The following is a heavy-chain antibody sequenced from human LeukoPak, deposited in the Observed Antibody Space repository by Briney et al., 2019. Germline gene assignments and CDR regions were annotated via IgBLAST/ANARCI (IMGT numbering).Heavy chain of an antibody. V-gene: IGHV3-7*03. J-gene: IGHJ4*02. CDR3: AKDTSAGYSNSWSDY. D-gene: IGHD6-13*01. CDR2: IKQDGSEK. CDR1: GFTFSSYW. Sequence: GGSLRLSCAASGFTFSSYWMSWVRQAPGKGLEWVANIKQDGSEKYYVDSVKGRFTISRDNAENSLYLQMNSLRAEDTALYYCAKDTSAGYSNSWSDYWGQGTLVTVSS.